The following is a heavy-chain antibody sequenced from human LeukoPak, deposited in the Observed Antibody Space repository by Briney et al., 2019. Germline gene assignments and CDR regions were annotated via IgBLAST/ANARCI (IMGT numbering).Heavy chain of an antibody. CDR1: GFTFNSYW. Sequence: GGSLRLSCAASGFTFNSYWMTWVRQAPGKGLEWVANLNPDGSHKFYADSVKGRFTISRDNAENSVFLQMNSLRAEDTAFYYCARDAYDDSSESWGQGTLVTVSS. J-gene: IGHJ5*02. D-gene: IGHD3-3*01. CDR2: LNPDGSHK. V-gene: IGHV3-7*01. CDR3: ARDAYDDSSES.